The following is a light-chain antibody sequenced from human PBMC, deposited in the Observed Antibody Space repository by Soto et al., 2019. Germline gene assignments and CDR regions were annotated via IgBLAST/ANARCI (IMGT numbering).Light chain of an antibody. CDR2: GAS. J-gene: IGKJ4*01. Sequence: EIVLTQSPGTLSLSPGERATLSCRASQSVSSSYLAWYQQKPGQAPRLLIYGASSSATGIPDRFSGSGSGTDFTLTISRLEPEDFAVYYCQQFGRSLLTFGGGTKVEIK. CDR3: QQFGRSLLT. CDR1: QSVSSSY. V-gene: IGKV3-20*01.